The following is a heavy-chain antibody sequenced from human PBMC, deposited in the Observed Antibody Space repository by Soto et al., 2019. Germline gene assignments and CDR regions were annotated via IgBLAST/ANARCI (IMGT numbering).Heavy chain of an antibody. CDR1: GYTFTTYN. J-gene: IGHJ4*02. D-gene: IGHD2-21*02. V-gene: IGHV1-8*01. CDR3: VRYGVEATY. CDR2: MNPNSGNT. Sequence: QVQLVQSGAEIKKPGASVRVSCKASGYTFTTYNINWVRQATGQGLEWMGWMNPNSGNTGYAQKFQDRITLTRDTSITIAYMELSSLRSDDTAGYFCVRYGVEATYWGQGTLVTVSS.